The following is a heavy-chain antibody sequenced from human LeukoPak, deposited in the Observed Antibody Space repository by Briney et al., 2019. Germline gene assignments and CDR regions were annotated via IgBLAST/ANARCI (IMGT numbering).Heavy chain of an antibody. CDR1: GGSISSGDYY. V-gene: IGHV4-30-4*01. Sequence: SETLSLTCTVSGGSISSGDYYWSWIRQPPGKGLEWIGYIYYSGSTYYNLSLKSRVTLSVDTSKNQFSLKLSSVTAADTAVYYCARGRFDYYGSGTPPYFDYWGQGTLVTVSS. CDR2: IYYSGST. D-gene: IGHD3-10*01. CDR3: ARGRFDYYGSGTPPYFDY. J-gene: IGHJ4*02.